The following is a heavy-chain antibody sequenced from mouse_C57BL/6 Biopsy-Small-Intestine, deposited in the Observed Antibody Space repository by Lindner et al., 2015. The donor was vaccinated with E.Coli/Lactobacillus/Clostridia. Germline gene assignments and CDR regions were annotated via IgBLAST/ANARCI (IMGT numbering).Heavy chain of an antibody. CDR1: GFTFNVYG. D-gene: IGHD2-5*01. CDR3: VRGYSKYEGGFDL. Sequence: VQLQESGGRLVQPKGSLKLSCAASGFTFNVYGMYWIRQAPGKGLQWIARIRSKSNNYETYYADSVKDRFIIARDDSQSMLYLQMSNLKTEDTAMYYCVRGYSKYEGGFDLWGQGTTLTVSS. CDR2: IRSKSNNYET. V-gene: IGHV10-1*02. J-gene: IGHJ2*01.